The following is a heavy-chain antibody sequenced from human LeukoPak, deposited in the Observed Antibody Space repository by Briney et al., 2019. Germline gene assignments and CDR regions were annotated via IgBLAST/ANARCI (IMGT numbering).Heavy chain of an antibody. CDR2: ITSGGAT. CDR3: AREVYSDSAYYGMDV. V-gene: IGHV3-13*01. Sequence: PGGSLRLSCAASGFTFSVYDMHWVRQGTGRGLEWVSAITSGGATFFSESVQGRFTISRDSAQNSLYLQMNSLEAGDTAVYYCAREVYSDSAYYGMDVWGQGTTVIVSS. J-gene: IGHJ6*02. CDR1: GFTFSVYD. D-gene: IGHD4-11*01.